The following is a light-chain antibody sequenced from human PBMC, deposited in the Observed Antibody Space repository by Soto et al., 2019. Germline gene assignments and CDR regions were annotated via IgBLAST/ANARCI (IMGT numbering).Light chain of an antibody. J-gene: IGLJ1*01. V-gene: IGLV2-14*01. CDR1: SSDVGGYNY. CDR2: EVS. CDR3: SSYTSSSTPYG. Sequence: QSALTQPASVSGSPGQSITISCTGTSSDVGGYNYVSWYQQHPGKAPKLMIYEVSNKPSGVSNRFYGCKSGNTASLTISGLQAEDEADYYCSSYTSSSTPYGVGRGTKVTVL.